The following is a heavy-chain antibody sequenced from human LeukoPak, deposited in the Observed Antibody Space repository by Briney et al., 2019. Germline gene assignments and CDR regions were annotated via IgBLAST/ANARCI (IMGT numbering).Heavy chain of an antibody. Sequence: GGSLRLSCAASGFTFSNFWMNWVRQAPGKGLEWVSAISGSGGSTYYADSVKGRFTISRDNSKNTLYLQMNSLRAEDTAVYYCAKDGIGYSRGFDYWGQGTLVTVSS. CDR3: AKDGIGYSRGFDY. CDR1: GFTFSNFW. V-gene: IGHV3-23*01. J-gene: IGHJ4*02. CDR2: ISGSGGST. D-gene: IGHD2-15*01.